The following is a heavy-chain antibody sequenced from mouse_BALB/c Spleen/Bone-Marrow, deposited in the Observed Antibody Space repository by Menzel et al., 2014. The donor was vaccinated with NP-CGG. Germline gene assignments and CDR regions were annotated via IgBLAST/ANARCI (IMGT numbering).Heavy chain of an antibody. Sequence: EVKLVESGGGLVQPGGSRKLSCAASGFTFSSFGVHWVRQAPEKGLEWVAYISRGSSTIYYADTVKGRFTISRDNPKNTLFLQMTSLRSEDTAMYYCARGKYGYDYWGQGTTLTVSS. J-gene: IGHJ2*01. D-gene: IGHD2-10*02. CDR1: GFTFSSFG. V-gene: IGHV5-17*02. CDR2: ISRGSSTI. CDR3: ARGKYGYDY.